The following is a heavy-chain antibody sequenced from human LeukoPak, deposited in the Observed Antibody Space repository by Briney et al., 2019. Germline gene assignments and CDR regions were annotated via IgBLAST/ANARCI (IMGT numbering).Heavy chain of an antibody. CDR2: ISGSSSTI. J-gene: IGHJ4*02. D-gene: IGHD1-26*01. V-gene: IGHV3-48*01. CDR1: GFTFSTYN. Sequence: PGGSLRLSCAASGFTFSTYNMNWVRQAPGKGLEWVSSISGSSSTIYYADSVKGRFTISRDNAKNSLYLQMNSLRAEDTAVYYCAKDSLRKTIVGTTTRGVNDYWGQGTLVTVSS. CDR3: AKDSLRKTIVGTTTRGVNDY.